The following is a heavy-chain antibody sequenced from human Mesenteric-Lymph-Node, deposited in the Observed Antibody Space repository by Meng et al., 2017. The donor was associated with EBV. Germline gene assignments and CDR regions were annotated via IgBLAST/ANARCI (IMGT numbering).Heavy chain of an antibody. CDR2: ISAYNGNI. D-gene: IGHD3-22*01. Sequence: VQVLQSEAVVKKPGATVKVSGTASGYSFSSHGISWVRQAPGQGLECMGLISAYNGNINYAQKFQGRVTMTTDTSTSKAYMELRSLRSDDTAVYYCATDTGRVINNLFDPWGQGTLVTVSS. V-gene: IGHV1-18*01. J-gene: IGHJ5*02. CDR1: GYSFSSHG. CDR3: ATDTGRVINNLFDP.